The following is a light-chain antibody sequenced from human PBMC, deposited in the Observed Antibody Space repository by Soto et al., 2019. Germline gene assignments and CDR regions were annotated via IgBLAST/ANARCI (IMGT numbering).Light chain of an antibody. CDR1: QSVSSSY. CDR3: QQYGSSPLT. V-gene: IGKV3-20*01. J-gene: IGKJ4*01. CDR2: GAS. Sequence: ELVLTQSPGTLSLSPGERATLSCRASQSVSSSYLAWYQQKPGQAPRLLIYGASSRATGIPDRFSGSRSGTDFTLTISRLEPEDFAVYYCQQYGSSPLTFGGGTKVEIK.